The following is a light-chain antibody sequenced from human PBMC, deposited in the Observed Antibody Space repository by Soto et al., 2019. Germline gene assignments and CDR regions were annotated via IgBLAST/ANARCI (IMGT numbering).Light chain of an antibody. CDR1: STDVGGYKY. Sequence: QSALTQPASVSGSPGQSITISCTGTSTDVGGYKYVSWYQQHPGTAPKLLIFEVIGRPSGVSDRFSGSKSGNTASLTISGLQPEDEADYYCRSFSSSSTPYVFGTGTKLTVL. CDR2: EVI. CDR3: RSFSSSSTPYV. V-gene: IGLV2-14*01. J-gene: IGLJ1*01.